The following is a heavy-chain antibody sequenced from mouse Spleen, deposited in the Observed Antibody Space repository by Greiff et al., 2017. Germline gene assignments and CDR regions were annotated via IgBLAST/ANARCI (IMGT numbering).Heavy chain of an antibody. CDR2: IYPGGGYT. CDR3: ARGDRYYAMDY. CDR1: GYTFTNYW. D-gene: IGHD2-14*01. V-gene: IGHV1-63*02. J-gene: IGHJ4*01. Sequence: QVQLQQSGAELVRPGTSVKISCKASGYTFTNYWLGWVKQRPGHGLEWIGDIYPGGGYTNYNEKFKGKATLTADTSSSTAYMQLSSLTSEDSAVYFCARGDRYYAMDYWGQGTSVTVSS.